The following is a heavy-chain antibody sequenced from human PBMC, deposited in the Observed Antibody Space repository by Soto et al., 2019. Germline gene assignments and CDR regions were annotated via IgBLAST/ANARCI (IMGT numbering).Heavy chain of an antibody. CDR2: IYYSGST. V-gene: IGHV4-31*03. Sequence: QVQLQESGPGLVKPSQTLSLTCTVSGGSISSGGYYWSWIRQHPGKGLEWIGYIYYSGSTYYNPSLQSRVTICVDTSKNPSSLKLSSVTAADTAVYSWARSFGVAAAGPFDYWGQGTLVTVSS. J-gene: IGHJ4*02. CDR3: ARSFGVAAAGPFDY. CDR1: GGSISSGGYY. D-gene: IGHD6-13*01.